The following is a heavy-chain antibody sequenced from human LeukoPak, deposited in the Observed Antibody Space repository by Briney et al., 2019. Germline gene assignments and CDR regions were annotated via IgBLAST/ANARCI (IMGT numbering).Heavy chain of an antibody. CDR2: IRYDGSNK. J-gene: IGHJ4*02. CDR1: GFTFSSYG. Sequence: WGSLRLSCAASGFTFSSYGMHWVRQAPGKGLEWVAFIRYDGSNKYYADSVKGRFTISRDNSKNTLYLQMNSLRAEDTAVYYCAKDLPYYYDSSGIDYWGQGTLVTVSS. V-gene: IGHV3-30*02. D-gene: IGHD3-22*01. CDR3: AKDLPYYYDSSGIDY.